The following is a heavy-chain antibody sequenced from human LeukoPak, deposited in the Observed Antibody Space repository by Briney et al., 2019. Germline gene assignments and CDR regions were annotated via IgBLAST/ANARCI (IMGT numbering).Heavy chain of an antibody. CDR2: IIPIFGTA. D-gene: IGHD3-22*01. CDR1: GGTFSSYA. CDR3: ARSVTMIEVGDAFDI. V-gene: IGHV1-69*05. Sequence: ASVKVSCKASGGTFSSYAIRWVRQAPGQGLEWMGGIIPIFGTANYAQKFQGRVTITTDESTSTAYMELSSLRSEDTAVYYCARSVTMIEVGDAFDIWGQGTMVTVSS. J-gene: IGHJ3*02.